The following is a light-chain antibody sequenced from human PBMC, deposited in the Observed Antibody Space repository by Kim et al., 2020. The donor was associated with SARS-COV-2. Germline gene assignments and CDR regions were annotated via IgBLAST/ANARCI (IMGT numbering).Light chain of an antibody. CDR1: SSDGGSYNL. V-gene: IGLV2-23*02. CDR2: EVS. CDR3: CSYAGSTPYV. J-gene: IGLJ1*01. Sequence: GQSITITVTGTSSDGGSYNLVSWYQQHPGKAPKLMFYEVSKRPAGVSNRFSGSKSGNTASLTISGLQAEDEADYYCCSYAGSTPYVFGTGTKVTVL.